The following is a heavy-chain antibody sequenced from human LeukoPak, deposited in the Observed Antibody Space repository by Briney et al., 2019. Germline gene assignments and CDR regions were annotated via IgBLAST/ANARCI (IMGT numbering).Heavy chain of an antibody. V-gene: IGHV4-59*01. CDR1: GVSISSYY. J-gene: IGHJ3*01. CDR2: IYYSGST. Sequence: SETLSLTCTVSGVSISSYYWSWIRQPPGKGLEWIGYIYYSGSTNYNPSLKSRVTISVDTSKNQFSLKLSSVTAADTAVYYCAKGLRHGAFDVWGQGTMVTVSS. CDR3: AKGLRHGAFDV. D-gene: IGHD4-17*01.